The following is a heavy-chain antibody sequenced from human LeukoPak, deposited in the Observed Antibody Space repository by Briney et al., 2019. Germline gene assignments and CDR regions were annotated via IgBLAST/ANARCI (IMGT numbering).Heavy chain of an antibody. J-gene: IGHJ4*02. CDR3: ARAGRGYDILTGSLNLYYFDY. D-gene: IGHD3-9*01. CDR2: INHSGST. Sequence: SETLSLTCTVSGGSISSFYWSWIRQPPGKGLEWIGEINHSGSTNYNPSLKSRVTISVDTSKNQFSLKLNSVTAADTAVYYCARAGRGYDILTGSLNLYYFDYWGQGTLVTVSS. V-gene: IGHV4-34*01. CDR1: GGSISSFY.